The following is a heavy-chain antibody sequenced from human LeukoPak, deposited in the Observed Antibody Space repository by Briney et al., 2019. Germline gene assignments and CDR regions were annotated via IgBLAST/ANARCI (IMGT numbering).Heavy chain of an antibody. J-gene: IGHJ5*02. D-gene: IGHD6-6*01. Sequence: GGSLRLSCAASGFTFSSYAMSWVRQAPGKGLEWASAISGSGGSTYYADSVKGRFTISRDNSKDTLYLQMNSLRAEDTAVYYCAKTDRIAATMSWGQGTLVTVSS. V-gene: IGHV3-23*01. CDR3: AKTDRIAATMS. CDR2: ISGSGGST. CDR1: GFTFSSYA.